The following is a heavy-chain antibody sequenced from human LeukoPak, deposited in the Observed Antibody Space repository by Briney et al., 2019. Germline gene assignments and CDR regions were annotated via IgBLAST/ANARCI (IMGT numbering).Heavy chain of an antibody. CDR1: GGTFSSYA. CDR3: ARDQVPYDSSGYYFY. J-gene: IGHJ4*02. Sequence: SVKVSCKASGGTFSSYAISWVRQAPGQGLEWMGGIIPIFGTANYAQKFQGRVTITADESTSTVYMELSSLRSEDTAVYYCARDQVPYDSSGYYFYWGQGTLVTVSS. D-gene: IGHD3-22*01. CDR2: IIPIFGTA. V-gene: IGHV1-69*13.